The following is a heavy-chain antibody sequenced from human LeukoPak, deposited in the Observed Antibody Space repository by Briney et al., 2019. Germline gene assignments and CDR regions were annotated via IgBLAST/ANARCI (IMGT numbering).Heavy chain of an antibody. CDR1: GFTFSDFG. V-gene: IGHV3-30*02. D-gene: IGHD6-13*01. J-gene: IGHJ5*02. CDR2: IRNDGSND. Sequence: GGPLRLPCAASGFTFSDFGMHGVRQAPGKGLEWVAFIRNDGSNDYYPDSVKGGFTISRDNSRTTLYLQMHSLRIEDTAVYYCVKGGSSSHNWFDPWGQGILVTVSS. CDR3: VKGGSSSHNWFDP.